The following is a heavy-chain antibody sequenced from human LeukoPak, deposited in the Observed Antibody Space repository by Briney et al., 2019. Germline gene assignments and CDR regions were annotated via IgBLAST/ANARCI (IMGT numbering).Heavy chain of an antibody. V-gene: IGHV3-23*01. CDR3: AKAGSSGWSSSGGDY. Sequence: SGGALRLSCAASGFTFSNFAMTWVRQAPGKGLEWVSTISVSGGSTFYADSVKGRFPISRDNSKNTPFLQMNSLRAEDTAIYYCAKAGSSGWSSSGGDYWGQGSVVTVSS. J-gene: IGHJ4*02. CDR2: ISVSGGST. D-gene: IGHD6-19*01. CDR1: GFTFSNFA.